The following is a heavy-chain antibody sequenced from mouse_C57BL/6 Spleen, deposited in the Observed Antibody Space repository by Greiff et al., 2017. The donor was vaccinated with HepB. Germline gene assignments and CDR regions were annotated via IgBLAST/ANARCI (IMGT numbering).Heavy chain of an antibody. V-gene: IGHV1-52*01. CDR2: IDPSDSET. Sequence: QVQLQQPGAELVRPGSSVTLSCKASGYTFTSYWMHWVKQRPIQGLEWIGNIDPSDSETHYNQKFKDKATLTVDKSSSTAYMQLSSLTSEDSAVYYCARSNGSAFAYWGQGTLVTVSA. D-gene: IGHD1-1*01. CDR1: GYTFTSYW. J-gene: IGHJ3*01. CDR3: ARSNGSAFAY.